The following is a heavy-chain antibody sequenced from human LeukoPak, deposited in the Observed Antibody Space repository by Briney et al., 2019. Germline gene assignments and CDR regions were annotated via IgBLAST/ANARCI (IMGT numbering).Heavy chain of an antibody. V-gene: IGHV3-48*03. D-gene: IGHD1/OR15-1a*01. Sequence: GGSLRLSCAASGFTFSTYAMNWVRQAPGKGLEWVSYISSSGDAVHYADSVKGRFTISRDNARNSLFLQMNSLRAEDTAIYYCARNNWGIDYWGLGTLVTVSS. CDR1: GFTFSTYA. CDR2: ISSSGDAV. CDR3: ARNNWGIDY. J-gene: IGHJ4*01.